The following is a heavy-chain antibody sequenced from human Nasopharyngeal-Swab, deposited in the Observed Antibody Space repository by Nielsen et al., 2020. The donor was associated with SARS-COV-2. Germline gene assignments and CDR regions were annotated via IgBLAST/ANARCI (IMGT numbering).Heavy chain of an antibody. CDR2: ISWNSGSI. D-gene: IGHD6-25*01. V-gene: IGHV3-9*01. CDR1: GFTFDDYA. J-gene: IGHJ6*02. CDR3: AREAAPFLGMDV. Sequence: SLKISCAASGFTFDDYAMHWVRQAPGKGLEWVSGISWNSGSIGYADSVKGRFTISRDNAKNSLYLQMNSLRAEDTALYYCAREAAPFLGMDVWGQGTTVTVSS.